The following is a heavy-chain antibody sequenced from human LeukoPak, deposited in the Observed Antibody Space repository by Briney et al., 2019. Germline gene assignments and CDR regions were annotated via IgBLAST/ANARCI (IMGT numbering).Heavy chain of an antibody. Sequence: ASVKVSCKASGYTFTSYGISWVRQAPGQGLEWMGWISAYNGNTNYAQKLQGRVTMTTDTSTSTAYMELRSLRSDDTAVYYCARGYSSSWYSIGFDPWGQGTLVTVPS. CDR2: ISAYNGNT. V-gene: IGHV1-18*01. J-gene: IGHJ5*02. CDR1: GYTFTSYG. CDR3: ARGYSSSWYSIGFDP. D-gene: IGHD6-13*01.